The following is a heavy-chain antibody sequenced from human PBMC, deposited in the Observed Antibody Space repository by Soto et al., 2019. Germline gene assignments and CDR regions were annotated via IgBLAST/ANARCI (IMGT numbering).Heavy chain of an antibody. CDR1: GGSFSGYY. V-gene: IGHV4-34*01. Sequence: SETLSLTCAVYGGSFSGYYWSWIRQPPGKGLEWIGEIYHSGSTNYNPSLKSRVTISVDTSKNQFSLKLSSVTAADTAVYYCARARGEMATITKFDYWGQGTLVTVSS. D-gene: IGHD5-12*01. J-gene: IGHJ4*02. CDR3: ARARGEMATITKFDY. CDR2: IYHSGST.